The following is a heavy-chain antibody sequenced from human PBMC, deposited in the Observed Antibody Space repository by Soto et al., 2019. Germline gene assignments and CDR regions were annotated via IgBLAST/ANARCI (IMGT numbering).Heavy chain of an antibody. V-gene: IGHV3-30*18. J-gene: IGHJ4*02. D-gene: IGHD2-2*01. CDR1: GFTFSSYG. CDR3: AKDCFRGRVRAATDY. Sequence: GGSLRLSCAASGFTFSSYGMHWVRQAPGKGLEWVAVISYDGSNKYYADSVKGRFTISRDNSKNTLYLQMNSLRAEDTAVYYCAKDCFRGRVRAATDYWGQGTLVTVSS. CDR2: ISYDGSNK.